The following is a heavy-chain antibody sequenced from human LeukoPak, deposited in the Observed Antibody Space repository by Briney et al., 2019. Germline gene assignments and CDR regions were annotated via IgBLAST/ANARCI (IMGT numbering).Heavy chain of an antibody. D-gene: IGHD3-10*01. CDR1: GFTFSTAW. V-gene: IGHV3-15*01. CDR2: IKSKTDGGTT. J-gene: IGHJ6*03. Sequence: PGGSLRLSCAASGFTFSTAWMSWVRQAPGKGLEWVGRIKSKTDGGTTDYAAPVKDRFTISRDDSKNTLYLQMNSPKTEDTAVYYCTTDRGILYMDVWGKGTTVTVSS. CDR3: TTDRGILYMDV.